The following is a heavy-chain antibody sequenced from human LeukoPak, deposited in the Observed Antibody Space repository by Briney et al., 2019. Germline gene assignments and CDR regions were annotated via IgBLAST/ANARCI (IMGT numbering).Heavy chain of an antibody. Sequence: PSETLSLTCTVSGGSISSYYWSWIRQPPGKGLEWIGYIYYSGSTNYNPSLKSRVTISVDTSKNQFSLKLSSVTAADTAVYYCARDRGSGYPTPFDYWGQGTLVTVSS. CDR2: IYYSGST. CDR3: ARDRGSGYPTPFDY. V-gene: IGHV4-59*01. J-gene: IGHJ4*02. D-gene: IGHD3-22*01. CDR1: GGSISSYY.